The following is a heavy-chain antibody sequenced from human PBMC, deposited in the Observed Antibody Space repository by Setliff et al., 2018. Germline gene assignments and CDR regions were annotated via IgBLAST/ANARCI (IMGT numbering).Heavy chain of an antibody. CDR3: ARGGDYCGGECYIPPPDSY. D-gene: IGHD2-21*01. CDR2: ISYDGNNK. CDR1: GFTFSSYG. Sequence: PGGSLRLSCAASGFTFSSYGMHWVRQAPGKGLEWVAVISYDGNNKYYADSVRGRFTISRDNSKNTLYLQINSLRTEDTAVYYCARGGDYCGGECYIPPPDSYWGQGTLVTVSS. V-gene: IGHV3-30*03. J-gene: IGHJ4*02.